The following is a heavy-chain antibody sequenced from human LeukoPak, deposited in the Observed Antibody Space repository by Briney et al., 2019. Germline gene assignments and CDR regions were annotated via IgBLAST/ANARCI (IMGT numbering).Heavy chain of an antibody. J-gene: IGHJ4*02. Sequence: GASVEVSCKASGYTFTGYYMHWVRQAPGQGLEWMGWINPNSGGTNYAQKFQGRVTMTRDTSISTAYMELSRLRSDDTAVYYCARDYCSSTSCSFYFDYWGQGTLVTVSS. CDR1: GYTFTGYY. V-gene: IGHV1-2*02. CDR3: ARDYCSSTSCSFYFDY. D-gene: IGHD2-2*01. CDR2: INPNSGGT.